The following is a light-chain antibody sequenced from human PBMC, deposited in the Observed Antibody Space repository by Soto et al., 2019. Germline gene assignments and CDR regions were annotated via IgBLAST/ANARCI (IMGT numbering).Light chain of an antibody. CDR2: EVN. J-gene: IGLJ1*01. V-gene: IGLV2-14*01. Sequence: QSVLTQPASLSGSPGQSITISCTGTSSDIGAYDYVSWFQQHPGKAPKLMISEVNNRPSGVSNRFSGSKSGNTPYLPISGLQLEDEAVYFCFSLTTTTTHVFGTGTTAPVL. CDR3: FSLTTTTTHV. CDR1: SSDIGAYDY.